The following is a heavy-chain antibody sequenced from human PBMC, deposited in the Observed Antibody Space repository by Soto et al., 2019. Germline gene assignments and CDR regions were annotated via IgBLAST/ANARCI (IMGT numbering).Heavy chain of an antibody. D-gene: IGHD3-10*01. CDR2: IYYSGHT. V-gene: IGHV4-39*01. CDR3: ARRGSVAGTYWFDP. J-gene: IGHJ5*02. Sequence: QLQLQESGPGLVNPSETLSLTCTVSGGSIISSSDYWGWIRQPPGKGLEWIGSIYYSGHTVYTPSLKSRVTISVDTSKSQFSLKRSSVTAADTAVYYWARRGSVAGTYWFDPWGQGTLVTVSS. CDR1: GGSIISSSDY.